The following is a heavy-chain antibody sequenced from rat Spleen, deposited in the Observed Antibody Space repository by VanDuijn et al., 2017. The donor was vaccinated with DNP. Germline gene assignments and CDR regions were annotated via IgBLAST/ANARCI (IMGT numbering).Heavy chain of an antibody. Sequence: EVQLMESGGDLVQPGKSLKLSCVASVFTFSYYWMPWDRQVPGQGLECLASITSNGCATYYLDSVKGRFTISRNDAQASLYLQMNSLRSEDTATYYCAREGDYYDGYGDALDAWGQGTAVTVAS. CDR3: AREGDYYDGYGDALDA. CDR1: VFTFSYYW. V-gene: IGHV5-31*01. J-gene: IGHJ4*01. D-gene: IGHD1-12*03. CDR2: ITSNGCAT.